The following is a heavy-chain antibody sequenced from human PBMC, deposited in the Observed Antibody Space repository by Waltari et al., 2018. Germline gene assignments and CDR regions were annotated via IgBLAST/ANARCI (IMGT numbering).Heavy chain of an antibody. Sequence: EVQLVESGGGLVQPGGSLRLSCAASGFTFSSYWMSWVRQAPGKGLEWVTNIKQDGSEKYYVDSVKGRFTISRDNAKNSLYLQMNSLRAEDTAVYYCARGDYGDYYDYWGQGTLVTVSS. V-gene: IGHV3-7*01. J-gene: IGHJ4*02. CDR2: IKQDGSEK. CDR1: GFTFSSYW. D-gene: IGHD4-17*01. CDR3: ARGDYGDYYDY.